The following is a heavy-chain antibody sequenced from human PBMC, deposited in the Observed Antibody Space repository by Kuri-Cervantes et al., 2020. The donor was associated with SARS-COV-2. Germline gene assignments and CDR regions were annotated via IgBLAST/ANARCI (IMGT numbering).Heavy chain of an antibody. CDR1: GGSISSTIYY. V-gene: IGHV4-39*07. CDR2: INHSGST. D-gene: IGHD1-26*01. Sequence: GSLRLSCTVSGGSISSTIYYWGWIRQPPGKGLEWIGEINHSGSTNYNPSLKSRVTISVDTSKNQFSLKLSSVTAADTAVYYCATWELLGGYWGQGTLVTVSS. CDR3: ATWELLGGY. J-gene: IGHJ4*02.